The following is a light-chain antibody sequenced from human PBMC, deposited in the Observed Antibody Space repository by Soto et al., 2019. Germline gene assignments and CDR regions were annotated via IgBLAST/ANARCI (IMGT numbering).Light chain of an antibody. Sequence: QSALTQPASVSGSPGQSITISCTGTSSDVGGYNYFSWYQQHPGKAPKLMIYEVNNRPSGVSSLFSGSKSGNTASLTISGLQAEDEDDYYCSSYADTNTRVFGGGTKLTVL. CDR1: SSDVGGYNY. J-gene: IGLJ3*02. CDR3: SSYADTNTRV. CDR2: EVN. V-gene: IGLV2-14*01.